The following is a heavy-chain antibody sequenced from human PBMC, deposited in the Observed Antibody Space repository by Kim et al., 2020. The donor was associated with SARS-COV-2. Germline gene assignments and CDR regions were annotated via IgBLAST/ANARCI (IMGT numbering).Heavy chain of an antibody. CDR2: VYYSGST. V-gene: IGHV4-39*01. CDR3: ARHVGGYNSGWFRSPSDY. CDR1: GGSVSNSAYY. J-gene: IGHJ4*02. D-gene: IGHD6-19*01. Sequence: SETLSLTCTVSGGSVSNSAYYWGWIRQPPGKGLEWIGSVYYSGSTSYNPSLKSRVTVSIDTSKNQFSLKLSSVTATDTAVYFCARHVGGYNSGWFRSPSDYWGQGTLVHLPS.